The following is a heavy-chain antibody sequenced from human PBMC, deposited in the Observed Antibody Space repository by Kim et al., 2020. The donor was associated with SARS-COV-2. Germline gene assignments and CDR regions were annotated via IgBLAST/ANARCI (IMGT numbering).Heavy chain of an antibody. Sequence: GVSLRLSCEGSGFTFSSYAISWVRQAPGRGPEWVASVNTGGNPYYADSVGGRFTVSRDNDKNTLYLQMDSLRAEDTALDYCGKDYESSGWTTFYYWGQG. V-gene: IGHV3-23*01. D-gene: IGHD3-22*01. CDR1: GFTFSSYA. CDR2: VNTGGNP. J-gene: IGHJ4*02. CDR3: GKDYESSGWTTFYY.